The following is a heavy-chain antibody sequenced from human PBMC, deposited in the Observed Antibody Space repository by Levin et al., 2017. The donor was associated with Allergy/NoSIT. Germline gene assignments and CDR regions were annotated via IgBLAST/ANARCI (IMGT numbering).Heavy chain of an antibody. CDR3: ARESGSETLPLLWFGEPSGDAFDI. CDR2: ISYDGSNK. CDR1: GFTFSSYA. Sequence: PGGSLRLSCAASGFTFSSYAMHWVRQAPGKGLEWVAVISYDGSNKYYADSVKGRFTISRDNSKNTLYLQMNSLRAEDTAVYYCARESGSETLPLLWFGEPSGDAFDIWGQGTMVTVSS. J-gene: IGHJ3*02. V-gene: IGHV3-30-3*01. D-gene: IGHD3-10*01.